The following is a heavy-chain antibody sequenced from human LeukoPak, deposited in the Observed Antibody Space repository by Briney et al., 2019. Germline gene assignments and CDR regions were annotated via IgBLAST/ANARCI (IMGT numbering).Heavy chain of an antibody. V-gene: IGHV4-38-2*02. J-gene: IGHJ4*02. D-gene: IGHD3-10*01. CDR1: GYSISSGYY. Sequence: PSETLSLTCTVSGYSISSGYYWGWIRQPPGKGLEWIGSIYHSGSTYYNPSLKSRVTISVDTSKNQFSLKLSSVTAADTAVYYCARLPTRRRWHVTMVRGVIAFDYWGQGTLVTVSS. CDR3: ARLPTRRRWHVTMVRGVIAFDY. CDR2: IYHSGST.